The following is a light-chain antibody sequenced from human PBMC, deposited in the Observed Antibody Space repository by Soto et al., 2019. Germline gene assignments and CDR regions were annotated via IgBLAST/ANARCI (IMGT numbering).Light chain of an antibody. CDR2: GAS. J-gene: IGKJ4*01. CDR3: QQYNNWPPAT. Sequence: EIVMTQSPATLSVSPGERATLSCRASQSVSSNLAWYQQKPGQAPRLLIYGASTRATGIPARFSGSGSGTEFTLTISSLQSEDSAVYYCQQYNNWPPATFGGGTKVEIK. CDR1: QSVSSN. V-gene: IGKV3-15*01.